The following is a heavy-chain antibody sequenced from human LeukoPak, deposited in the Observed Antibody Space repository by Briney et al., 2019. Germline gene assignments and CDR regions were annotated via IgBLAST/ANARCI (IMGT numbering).Heavy chain of an antibody. CDR2: IRSKANSYAT. Sequence: GGSLRLSCAASGFTFSGSAMHWVRQASGKGLEWVGRIRSKANSYATAYAASVKGRFTISRDDSKNTAYLQMNSLKTEDTAVYYCTRLPGFYARGTPSDYYYYMDVWGKGTTVTVSS. CDR3: TRLPGFYARGTPSDYYYYMDV. J-gene: IGHJ6*03. V-gene: IGHV3-73*01. D-gene: IGHD3-9*01. CDR1: GFTFSGSA.